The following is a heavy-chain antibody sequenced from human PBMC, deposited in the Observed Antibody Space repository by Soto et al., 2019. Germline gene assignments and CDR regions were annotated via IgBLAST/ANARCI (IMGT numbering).Heavy chain of an antibody. J-gene: IGHJ3*02. V-gene: IGHV3-9*01. CDR2: ISWNSGSI. D-gene: IGHD1-7*01. CDR3: VKDDALEVRGFDI. CDR1: GFTFDDYA. Sequence: GGSLRLSCAASGFTFDDYAMHWVRQAPGKGLEWVSSISWNSGSIGYADSVKGRFTISRDNAKNSLYLQMNSLRAEDTALYYCVKDDALEVRGFDIWGKGTMVTVS.